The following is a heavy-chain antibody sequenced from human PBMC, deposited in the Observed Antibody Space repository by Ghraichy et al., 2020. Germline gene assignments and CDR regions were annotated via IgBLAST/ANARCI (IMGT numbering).Heavy chain of an antibody. D-gene: IGHD3-10*01. CDR1: GFTISSYS. CDR2: ISNNIKTI. Sequence: GGSLRLSCAASGFTISSYSMNWVRQAPGKGLEWVSFISNNIKTIYYADSVKGRFTISRDNAKNSLSLQMNSLRDEDTAVYYCARDLGGPDYWGQGTLVTVSA. V-gene: IGHV3-48*02. J-gene: IGHJ4*02. CDR3: ARDLGGPDY.